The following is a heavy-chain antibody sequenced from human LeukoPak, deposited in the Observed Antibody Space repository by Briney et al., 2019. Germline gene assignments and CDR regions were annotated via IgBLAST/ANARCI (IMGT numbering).Heavy chain of an antibody. Sequence: PGGSLRLSCAASGFTFSSYGVSWVRQAPEKGLEWVSSISGSGAVTNYADSVKGRFTISRANSKNTLYLQMNSLRVEDTAVFYCAKSRYYYYDRGEYYFDYWGQGVLVTVSS. J-gene: IGHJ4*02. CDR2: ISGSGAVT. V-gene: IGHV3-23*01. D-gene: IGHD3-22*01. CDR3: AKSRYYYYDRGEYYFDY. CDR1: GFTFSSYG.